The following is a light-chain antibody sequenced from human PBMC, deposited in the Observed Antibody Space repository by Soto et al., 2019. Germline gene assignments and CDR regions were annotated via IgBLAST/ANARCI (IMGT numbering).Light chain of an antibody. CDR2: GAS. V-gene: IGKV3-20*01. Sequence: EIVLTQSPGTLSLSPGERATLSCRASQSVSSSYLAWYQQKPGQAPRLLIYGASSRATGIPARFSGSGSGTDFTLTISSLEPEDFAVYYCQQHGSSPPSSTFGQGTRLENK. CDR1: QSVSSSY. CDR3: QQHGSSPPSST. J-gene: IGKJ5*01.